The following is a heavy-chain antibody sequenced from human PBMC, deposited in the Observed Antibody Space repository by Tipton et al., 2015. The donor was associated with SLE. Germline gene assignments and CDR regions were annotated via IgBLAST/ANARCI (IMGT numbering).Heavy chain of an antibody. CDR1: SGSLSNNDY. V-gene: IGHV4-39*07. CDR2: ICCGGNT. J-gene: IGHJ4*02. D-gene: IGHD6-19*01. CDR3: ARGGHDGHSSGWDFDY. Sequence: TLSLTCTVSSGSLSNNDYWGWIRRAPGKRLEWVGSICCGGNTYYNPSLKSRVAISLDASKTQFSLKLNSVTAADTAVYYCARGGHDGHSSGWDFDYWGQGTLVTVSS.